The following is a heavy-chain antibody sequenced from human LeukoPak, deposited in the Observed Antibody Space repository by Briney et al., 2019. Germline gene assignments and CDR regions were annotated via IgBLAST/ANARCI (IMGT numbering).Heavy chain of an antibody. D-gene: IGHD5-24*01. Sequence: VASVRVSCKASGYTFTDYYMHWVRPAPAQGLEWMGWINPNSDDTKYARKLQGRVTMTRDTSINTAYMELTRLRSDGTAVYYCTRGTNYSASDWFDPWGQGTLVTASS. J-gene: IGHJ5*02. V-gene: IGHV1-2*02. CDR1: GYTFTDYY. CDR3: TRGTNYSASDWFDP. CDR2: INPNSDDT.